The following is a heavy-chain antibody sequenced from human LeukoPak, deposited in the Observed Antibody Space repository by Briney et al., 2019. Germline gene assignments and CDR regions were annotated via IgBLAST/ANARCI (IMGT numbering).Heavy chain of an antibody. J-gene: IGHJ1*01. V-gene: IGHV4-61*02. Sequence: PSETLSLTCTVSGGSISSGSYYWSWIRQPAGKGLEWIGRIYTSGSTNYNPSLKSRVTISVDTSKNQFSLKLSSVTAADTAVYYCARECVPEFYGSGRSCAEYFQHWGQGTLVTVSS. CDR1: GGSISSGSYY. D-gene: IGHD3-10*01. CDR3: ARECVPEFYGSGRSCAEYFQH. CDR2: IYTSGST.